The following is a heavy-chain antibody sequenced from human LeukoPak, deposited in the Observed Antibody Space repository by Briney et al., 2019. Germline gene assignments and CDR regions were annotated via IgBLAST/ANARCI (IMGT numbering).Heavy chain of an antibody. CDR2: IIPIFGIA. CDR3: ARGYAIPYSSGWYGNH. D-gene: IGHD6-19*01. J-gene: IGHJ5*02. V-gene: IGHV1-69*17. CDR1: GGTFISYA. Sequence: SVKVSCKASGGTFISYAISWVRQAPGQELEWMGRIIPIFGIANYAQKFQGRVTITADKSTSTAYMELSSLRSEDTAVYYCARGYAIPYSSGWYGNHWGQGTLVTVSS.